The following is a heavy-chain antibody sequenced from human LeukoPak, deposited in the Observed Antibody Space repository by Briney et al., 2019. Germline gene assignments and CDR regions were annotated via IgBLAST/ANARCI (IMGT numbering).Heavy chain of an antibody. CDR1: GGSFSDCF. V-gene: IGHV4-34*01. D-gene: IGHD6-6*01. CDR3: ARYIPARPGFDY. J-gene: IGHJ4*02. Sequence: PSETLSLTCAVYGGSFSDCFWSWIRQPPGKGLEWIGEINHRGSTKYNPSLKSRVTISRDASKNQFPLNLTSVTAADTAVYYCARYIPARPGFDYWGQGTLVTVSS. CDR2: INHRGST.